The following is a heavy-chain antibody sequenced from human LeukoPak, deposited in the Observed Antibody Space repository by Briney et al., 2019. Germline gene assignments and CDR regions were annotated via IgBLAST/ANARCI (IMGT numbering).Heavy chain of an antibody. Sequence: PGGSLRLSCTASAFSFGDYTINWVLQAPGKGLEWVSYISSSGSTIYYADSVKGRFTISRDNAKNSLYLQMNSLRAEDTAVYYCARDSRGRTRFDYWGQGTLVTVSS. CDR2: ISSSGSTI. V-gene: IGHV3-48*04. D-gene: IGHD1-14*01. J-gene: IGHJ4*02. CDR1: AFSFGDYT. CDR3: ARDSRGRTRFDY.